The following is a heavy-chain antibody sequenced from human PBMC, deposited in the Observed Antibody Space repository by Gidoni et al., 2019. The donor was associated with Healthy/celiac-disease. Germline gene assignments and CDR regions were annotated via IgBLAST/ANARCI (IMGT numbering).Heavy chain of an antibody. CDR3: ARGALTYCSSTSCYKSGSGSLYGMDV. CDR1: GGSFSGYY. D-gene: IGHD2-2*02. J-gene: IGHJ6*02. CDR2: INHSGST. Sequence: QVQLQQWGAGLLKPSETLSLTCAVYGGSFSGYYWSWIRQPPGKGLEWIGEINHSGSTNYNPSLKSRVTISVDTSKNQFSLKLSSVTAADTAVYYCARGALTYCSSTSCYKSGSGSLYGMDVWGQGTTVTVSS. V-gene: IGHV4-34*01.